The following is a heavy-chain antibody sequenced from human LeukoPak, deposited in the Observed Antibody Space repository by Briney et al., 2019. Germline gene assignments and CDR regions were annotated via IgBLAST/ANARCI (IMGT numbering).Heavy chain of an antibody. CDR2: INPDSGGT. CDR1: GYTFTGYY. Sequence: ASVKVSCKTSGYTFTGYYMYWVRQAPGQGLEWMGWINPDSGGTNYAQKFQGRVTMTRDTSISTAYMEPSRLRSDDTAVYYCARDSGNGGYFDYWGQGTLVTVSS. J-gene: IGHJ4*02. D-gene: IGHD4-23*01. CDR3: ARDSGNGGYFDY. V-gene: IGHV1-2*02.